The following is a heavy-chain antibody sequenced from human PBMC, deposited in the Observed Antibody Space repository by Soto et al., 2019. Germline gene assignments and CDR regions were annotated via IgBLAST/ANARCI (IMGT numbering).Heavy chain of an antibody. V-gene: IGHV4-4*02. CDR3: ARDRGIAAAGA. CDR1: GDSITSTNW. D-gene: IGHD6-13*01. CDR2: IYHNGNT. Sequence: QVQLQESGPGLVKPSGTLSLTCAVSGDSITSTNWWSWVRQPPGKGLEWIGEIYHNGNTNYNPSLKSRVTISVDKAKNEFSLKLNSVTAADTAVYYCARDRGIAAAGAWGQGTLVTVSS. J-gene: IGHJ4*02.